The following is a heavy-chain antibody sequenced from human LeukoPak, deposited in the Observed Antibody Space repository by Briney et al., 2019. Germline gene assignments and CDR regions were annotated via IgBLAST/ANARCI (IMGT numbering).Heavy chain of an antibody. CDR1: GFTFSSYS. CDR3: ARLGYSYGYGAFDI. CDR2: ISSSSSYI. V-gene: IGHV3-21*01. J-gene: IGHJ3*02. D-gene: IGHD5-18*01. Sequence: GGSLRLSCAASGFTFSSYSMNWVRQAPGKGLEWVSSISSSSSYIYYADSVKGRFTISRDNAKNSLYLQMNSLGAEDTAVYYCARLGYSYGYGAFDIWGQGTMVTVSS.